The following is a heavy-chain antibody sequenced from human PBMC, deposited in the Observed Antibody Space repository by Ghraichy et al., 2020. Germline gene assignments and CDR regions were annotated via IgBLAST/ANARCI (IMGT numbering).Heavy chain of an antibody. Sequence: GGSLRLSCAASGFTFSSYGMHWVRQAPGKGLEWVAVISYDGSNKYYADSVKGRFTISRDNSKNTLYLQMNSLRAEDTAVYYCAKDPQGGDYYDRHFDYWGQGTLVTVSS. CDR1: GFTFSSYG. CDR3: AKDPQGGDYYDRHFDY. J-gene: IGHJ4*02. D-gene: IGHD3-22*01. V-gene: IGHV3-30*18. CDR2: ISYDGSNK.